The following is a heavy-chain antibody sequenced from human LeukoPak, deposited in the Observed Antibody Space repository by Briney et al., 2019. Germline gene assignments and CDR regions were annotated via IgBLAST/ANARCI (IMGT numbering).Heavy chain of an antibody. D-gene: IGHD2-2*03. J-gene: IGHJ6*03. CDR2: IYYSGST. Sequence: SETLSLTCTVSGGSISSSSYYWGWIRQPPGKGLEWIGSIYYSGSTYYNPSLKSRVTISVDTSKNQFSLKLSSVTAADTAVYYCARDGYCSSTSCYSYYYYYMDVWGKGTTVTVSS. CDR1: GGSISSSSYY. CDR3: ARDGYCSSTSCYSYYYYYMDV. V-gene: IGHV4-39*07.